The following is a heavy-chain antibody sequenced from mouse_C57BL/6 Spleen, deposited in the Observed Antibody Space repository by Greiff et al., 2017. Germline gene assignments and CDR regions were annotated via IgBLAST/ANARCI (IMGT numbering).Heavy chain of an antibody. V-gene: IGHV1-53*01. CDR3: ARKGSGNYFDY. Sequence: QVQLQQPGTELVKPGASVKLSCKASGYTFTSYWMHWVKQRPGQGLEWIGNINPSNGGTNYNEKFKSKATLTVDKSSSTAYMQLTRLMSEDSAVDYCARKGSGNYFDYWGQGTSLTVSS. D-gene: IGHD1-1*01. CDR2: INPSNGGT. J-gene: IGHJ2*02. CDR1: GYTFTSYW.